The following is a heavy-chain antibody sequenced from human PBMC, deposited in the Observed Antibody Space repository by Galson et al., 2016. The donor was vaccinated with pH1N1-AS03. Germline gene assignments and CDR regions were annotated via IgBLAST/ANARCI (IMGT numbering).Heavy chain of an antibody. V-gene: IGHV4-59*01. D-gene: IGHD4-17*01. Sequence: SETLSLTCNVSGDSISSYYWSWIRQSPGKGLEWIGYIYDSGRTNYNPSLNIRVTISGDTSKNQVSLKLSSVTAADTAVYYCARIRWDYAAFYYWGQGTLVTVS. J-gene: IGHJ4*02. CDR1: GDSISSYY. CDR2: IYDSGRT. CDR3: ARIRWDYAAFYY.